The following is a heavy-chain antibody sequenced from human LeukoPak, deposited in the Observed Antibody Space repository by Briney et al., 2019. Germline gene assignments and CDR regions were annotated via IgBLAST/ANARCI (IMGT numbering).Heavy chain of an antibody. J-gene: IGHJ4*02. CDR3: VRRVLQWLPCDY. Sequence: GGSLRLSCAPSGFTFSSYWMSWVRQAPGKGLEWVANIKQDGSEKYYVDSVKGRFTISRDNAKNALYLQMNSLRAEDTAVYYCVRRVLQWLPCDYWGQGTLVSVSS. CDR2: IKQDGSEK. V-gene: IGHV3-7*01. D-gene: IGHD6-19*01. CDR1: GFTFSSYW.